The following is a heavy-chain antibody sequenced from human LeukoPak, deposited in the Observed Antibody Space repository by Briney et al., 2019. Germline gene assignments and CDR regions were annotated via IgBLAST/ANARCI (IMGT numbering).Heavy chain of an antibody. J-gene: IGHJ6*02. CDR2: INPNSGGT. V-gene: IGHV1-2*02. D-gene: IGHD3-10*01. CDR3: ARDRRVPSAYYYYYGMDV. CDR1: GYTFTGYY. Sequence: ASVKVSCKASGYTFTGYYMHWVRQAPGQGLEWMGWINPNSGGTNYAQKFQGRVTMTRDTSISTAYMELSRLRSDDTAVYYCARDRRVPSAYYYYYGMDVWGQGTTVTVSS.